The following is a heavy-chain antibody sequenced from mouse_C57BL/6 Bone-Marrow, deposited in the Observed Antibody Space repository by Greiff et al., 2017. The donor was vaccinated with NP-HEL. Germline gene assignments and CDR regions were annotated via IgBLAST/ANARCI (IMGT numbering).Heavy chain of an antibody. CDR1: GFNIKDDY. Sequence: VQLQQSGAELVRPGASVKLSCTASGFNIKDDYMHWVKQRPEQGLEWIGWIDPENGDTEYASKFQGKATITADTSSNTAYLHLSSLTSEDTAVYYCTTVDDGYYPFAYWGQGTLVTVSA. J-gene: IGHJ3*01. V-gene: IGHV14-4*01. D-gene: IGHD2-3*01. CDR2: IDPENGDT. CDR3: TTVDDGYYPFAY.